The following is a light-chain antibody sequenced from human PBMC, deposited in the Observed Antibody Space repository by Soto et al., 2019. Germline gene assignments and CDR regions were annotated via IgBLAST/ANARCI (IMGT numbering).Light chain of an antibody. CDR2: DAS. Sequence: EIVLAQSPATLSLSPGDRATLSCGASQSVSRSYLAWYQQKPGLAPRLIIYDASTRATGIPDRFSGSGSGTDFTLTTSRLEPEDFAVYYCQQSGSSPITFGQGTRLEIK. CDR3: QQSGSSPIT. CDR1: QSVSRSY. J-gene: IGKJ5*01. V-gene: IGKV3D-20*01.